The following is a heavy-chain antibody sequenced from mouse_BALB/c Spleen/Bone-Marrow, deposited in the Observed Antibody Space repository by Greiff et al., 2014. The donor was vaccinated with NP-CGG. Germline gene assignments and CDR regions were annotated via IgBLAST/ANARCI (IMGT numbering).Heavy chain of an antibody. J-gene: IGHJ4*01. CDR3: ARSGKVRNAMDY. V-gene: IGHV1-67*01. CDR2: ISSYYGDA. Sequence: QVQLQHPGAELVRPGVSVKISCKGSGYTFTNYAVHWVKQSHTKSLEWIGLISSYYGDATYNQKFKGKATMTVDKSSSTAFLELARLTSEDSAIYYCARSGKVRNAMDYWGQGTSVTVSS. CDR1: GYTFTNYA. D-gene: IGHD2-14*01.